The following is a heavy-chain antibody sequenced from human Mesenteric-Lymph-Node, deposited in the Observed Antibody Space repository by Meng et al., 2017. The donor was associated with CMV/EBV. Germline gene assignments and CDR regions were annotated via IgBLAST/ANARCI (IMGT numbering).Heavy chain of an antibody. CDR2: IRYAGDNK. V-gene: IGHV3-30*02. Sequence: GESLKISCAASGFTFSSYGMHWVRQAPGKGLEWVAFIRYAGDNKYYADSVKGRFTISRDNSKNTLYLEMNSLTAEDTAVYYCARDYRNSNYVDYWGQGTLVTVSS. CDR3: ARDYRNSNYVDY. D-gene: IGHD4-11*01. CDR1: GFTFSSYG. J-gene: IGHJ4*02.